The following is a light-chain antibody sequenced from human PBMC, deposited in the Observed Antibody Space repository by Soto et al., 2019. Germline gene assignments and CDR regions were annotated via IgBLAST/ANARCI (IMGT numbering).Light chain of an antibody. CDR2: AAS. Sequence: DIQMTQSPSSLSASVGDRVTITCRASQGISMYLAWYQQKPGKVPKLLIYAASTLQPGVPSRFSGSGSGTDFTFTSSSLQPEDGATYYCQKYNNVPTTFGPGTKVAI. CDR1: QGISMY. V-gene: IGKV1-27*01. CDR3: QKYNNVPTT. J-gene: IGKJ3*01.